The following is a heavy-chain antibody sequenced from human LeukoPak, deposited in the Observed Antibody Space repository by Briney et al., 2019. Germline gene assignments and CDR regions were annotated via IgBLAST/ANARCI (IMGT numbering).Heavy chain of an antibody. V-gene: IGHV4-61*02. CDR3: AGDTDLASYYYYYMDV. CDR2: IYTSGST. Sequence: SETLSLTCTVSGGSISSGSYYWSWIRQPAGKGLEWIGRIYTSGSTNYNPSLKSRVTISVDTSKNQFSLKLSSVTAADTAVYYCAGDTDLASYYYYYMDVWGQGTMVTVSS. CDR1: GGSISSGSYY. J-gene: IGHJ6*03.